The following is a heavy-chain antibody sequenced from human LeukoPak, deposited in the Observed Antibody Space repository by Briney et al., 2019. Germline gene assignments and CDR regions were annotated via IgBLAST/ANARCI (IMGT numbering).Heavy chain of an antibody. D-gene: IGHD2/OR15-2a*01. V-gene: IGHV4-59*01. Sequence: GSLRLSCAVSGFTFNNYGMSWVRQAPGKGLEWIGYIYYSGSTNYNPSLKSRVTISLDTSKNKFSLKLSSVTAADTAVYYCARNIGWFDPWGQGTLVTVSS. CDR2: IYYSGST. CDR3: ARNIGWFDP. J-gene: IGHJ5*02. CDR1: GFTFNNYG.